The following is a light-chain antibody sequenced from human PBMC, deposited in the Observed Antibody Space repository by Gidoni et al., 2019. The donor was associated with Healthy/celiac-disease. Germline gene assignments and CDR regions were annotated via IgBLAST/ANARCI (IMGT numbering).Light chain of an antibody. CDR2: EVS. CDR1: SSDVGSYTL. CDR3: CSYAGSSTFYVV. J-gene: IGLJ2*01. V-gene: IGLV2-23*02. Sequence: QSALTQPASVSGSPGQSITISCTGTSSDVGSYTLVAWYQQHPGKAPKLMIYEVSKRPSGVSNRFSGSKSGNTASLTIAGLQAEDEADYYCCSYAGSSTFYVVFGGGTKLTVL.